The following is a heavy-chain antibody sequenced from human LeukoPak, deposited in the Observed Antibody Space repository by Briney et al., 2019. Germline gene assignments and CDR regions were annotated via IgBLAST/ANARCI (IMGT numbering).Heavy chain of an antibody. CDR1: GGSISSSSYY. CDR2: IYYSGST. D-gene: IGHD3-10*01. V-gene: IGHV4-39*01. CDR3: ARQGVRITMVRGVRNHFDY. J-gene: IGHJ4*02. Sequence: SETLSLTCTVSGGSISSSSYYWGWIRQPPGKGLEWIGSIYYSGSTYYNPSLKSRVTISVDTSKNQFSLKLSSVTAADTAVYYCARQGVRITMVRGVRNHFDYWGKGTLVTVSS.